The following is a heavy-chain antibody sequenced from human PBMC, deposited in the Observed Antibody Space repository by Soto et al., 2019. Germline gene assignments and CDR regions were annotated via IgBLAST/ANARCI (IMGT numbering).Heavy chain of an antibody. Sequence: EVQLLESGGGLVQPGGSLRLSCAASGFTFNSYAMHWVRQAPGKGLEWVSSISGSGDSTYYADSVKGRFTISRDNSKNTLYLQMNSLRAEDTAVYYCARRGSGSYYDYWGQGTLVTVSS. D-gene: IGHD1-26*01. V-gene: IGHV3-23*01. CDR3: ARRGSGSYYDY. CDR2: ISGSGDST. J-gene: IGHJ4*02. CDR1: GFTFNSYA.